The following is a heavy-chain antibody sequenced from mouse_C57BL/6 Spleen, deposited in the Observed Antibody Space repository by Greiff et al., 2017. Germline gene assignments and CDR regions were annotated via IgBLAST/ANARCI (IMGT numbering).Heavy chain of an antibody. V-gene: IGHV1-26*01. CDR3: AFYDGHYYAMDY. J-gene: IGHJ4*01. Sequence: EVQLQQSGPELVKPGASVKISCKASGYTFTDYYMNWVKQSHGKSLEWIGDINPNNGGTSYNQKFKGKATLTVDKSSSTAYMELRSLTSEDSAVYYCAFYDGHYYAMDYWGQGTSVTVSS. D-gene: IGHD2-3*01. CDR1: GYTFTDYY. CDR2: INPNNGGT.